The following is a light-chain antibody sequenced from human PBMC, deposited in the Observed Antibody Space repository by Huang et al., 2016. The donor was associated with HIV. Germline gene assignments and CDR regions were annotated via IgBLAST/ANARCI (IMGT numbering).Light chain of an antibody. Sequence: VMTQSPVTLSVSPGERATLSCRASQNVSSDLAWYQQRPGHPPRLLMYGASTRATGRPGRFSGSGSGTELTLTISRLQSEDLAVYYCQQYNKWPLFTFGPGTKVDIK. J-gene: IGKJ3*01. CDR3: QQYNKWPLFT. CDR1: QNVSSD. V-gene: IGKV3-15*01. CDR2: GAS.